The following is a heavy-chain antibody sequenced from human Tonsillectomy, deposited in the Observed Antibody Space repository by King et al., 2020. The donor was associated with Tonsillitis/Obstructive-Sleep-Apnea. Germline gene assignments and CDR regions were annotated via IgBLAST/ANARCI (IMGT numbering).Heavy chain of an antibody. Sequence: TLKESGPTLVKPTQTLTLTCTFSGFSLSTSGVGVGWIRQPPGKALEWLALIYWDDDKRYSPSLKSRLTITKDTPKNQVVLTMTYMDPVDTATYYCAHRLWLRMAARPPVGPPRLASESAEYYYYYYMDVWGKGTTVTVSS. CDR1: GFSLSTSGVG. J-gene: IGHJ6*03. CDR3: AHRLWLRMAARPPVGPPRLASESAEYYYYYYMDV. CDR2: IYWDDDK. V-gene: IGHV2-5*02. D-gene: IGHD6-6*01.